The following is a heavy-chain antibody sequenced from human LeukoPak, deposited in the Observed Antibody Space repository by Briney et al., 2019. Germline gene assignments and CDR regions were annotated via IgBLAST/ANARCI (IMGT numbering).Heavy chain of an antibody. D-gene: IGHD3-10*01. V-gene: IGHV4-39*01. CDR2: INCGST. Sequence: PSQTLSLTCTVSGGSVSSTTYSWSWIRQPPGKGLEWIASINCGSTYYNPSLKSRVTISVDTSENQLSLKLSSVTAADTAVYYCARYVVYGSGKYYFDYWGQGTLVTVSS. CDR3: ARYVVYGSGKYYFDY. CDR1: GGSVSSTTYS. J-gene: IGHJ4*02.